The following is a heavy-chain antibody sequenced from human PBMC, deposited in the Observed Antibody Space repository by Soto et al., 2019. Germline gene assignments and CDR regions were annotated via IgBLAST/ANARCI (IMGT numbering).Heavy chain of an antibody. CDR2: ISYDGSNK. V-gene: IGHV3-30*18. D-gene: IGHD2-2*01. CDR1: GFTFSSYG. Sequence: GGSLRLSCAASGFTFSSYGMHWVRQAPGKGLEWVAVISYDGSNKYYADSVKGRFTISRDNSKNTLYLQMNSLRAEDTAVYYCAKDSPYAETFDYWGQGTLVTVSS. CDR3: AKDSPYAETFDY. J-gene: IGHJ4*02.